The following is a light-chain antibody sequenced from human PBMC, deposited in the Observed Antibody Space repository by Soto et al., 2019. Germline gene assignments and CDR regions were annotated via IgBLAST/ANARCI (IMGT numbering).Light chain of an antibody. CDR1: QSVSSSY. V-gene: IGKV3-20*01. Sequence: EIGLTQCPGTLSLSPGERATLSCRSIQSVSSSYLAWYQQKPGQAPRLLIYGASSRATGIPDRFSGSGSGTDFTLTISRLEPEDFEVYYCQQYGSAPETFGQGTKVDIK. J-gene: IGKJ1*01. CDR3: QQYGSAPET. CDR2: GAS.